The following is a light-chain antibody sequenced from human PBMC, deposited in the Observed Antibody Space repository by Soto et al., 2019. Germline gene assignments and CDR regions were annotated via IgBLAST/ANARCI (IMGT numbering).Light chain of an antibody. CDR1: QSVVSN. CDR2: GST. J-gene: IGKJ2*01. Sequence: EIVMTQSPATLSVSPGERATLSCRASQSVVSNLAWYQQKPGQAPRLLIYGSTTRATGIPARFSGRWSETEFTLTISSLQSEDFAFYYCLQYNNWPYTFGQGPKLEIK. CDR3: LQYNNWPYT. V-gene: IGKV3-15*01.